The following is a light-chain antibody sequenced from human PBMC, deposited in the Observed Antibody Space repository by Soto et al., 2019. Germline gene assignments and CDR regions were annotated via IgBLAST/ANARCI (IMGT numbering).Light chain of an antibody. CDR3: MQALQTPLT. V-gene: IGKV2-28*01. CDR1: QSLLHSDGNNR. J-gene: IGKJ4*01. CDR2: LGS. Sequence: DIVMTQSPLSLPVTPGEPASISCRSSQSLLHSDGNNRLDWYVQKPGQSPQLLIHLGSIRASGVPDRSSGSGSGTAFTLKISRVEADDVVIYFCMQALQTPLTFGGGTKVELK.